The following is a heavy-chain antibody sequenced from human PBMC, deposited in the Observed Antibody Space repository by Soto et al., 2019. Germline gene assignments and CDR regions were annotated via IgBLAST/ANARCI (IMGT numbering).Heavy chain of an antibody. J-gene: IGHJ4*02. D-gene: IGHD4-17*01. CDR2: IIPIFGTA. Sequence: QVQLVQSGAEVKKPGSSVKVSCKASGGTFSSYAISWVRQAPGQGLEWVGGIIPIFGTANYAQKFQGRVTITADESTSTAYMELSSLRSEDTAVYYCARGADYGDYLPQYYFDYWGQGTLVTVSS. CDR1: GGTFSSYA. CDR3: ARGADYGDYLPQYYFDY. V-gene: IGHV1-69*12.